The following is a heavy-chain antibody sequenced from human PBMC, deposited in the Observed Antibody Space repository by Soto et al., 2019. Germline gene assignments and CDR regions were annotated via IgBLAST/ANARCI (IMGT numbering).Heavy chain of an antibody. J-gene: IGHJ4*02. CDR1: GYTFATYD. CDR3: ARRLERSGPYYLDS. CDR2: MNPYTGST. D-gene: IGHD3-16*01. Sequence: ASVKVSCKASGYTFATYDFAWVRQATGQGLEWMGWMNPYTGSTGYAQAFRGRLTMTRNTSITTAYMELSSLTSEDTAVYFCARRLERSGPYYLDSWGQGTLVTVSS. V-gene: IGHV1-8*01.